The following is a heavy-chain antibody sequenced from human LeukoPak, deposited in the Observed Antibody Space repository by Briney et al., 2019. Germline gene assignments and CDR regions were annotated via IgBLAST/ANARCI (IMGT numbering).Heavy chain of an antibody. V-gene: IGHV3-23*01. Sequence: GGSLRLSCAASGFTFSSYGMSWVRQAPGKGLEWVSAISGSGGSTYYADSVKGRFTISRDNSKNTLYLQMNSLRAEDTAVYYCAKSHSTYYYGSGSQFDYWGQGTLVTVSS. CDR2: ISGSGGST. CDR3: AKSHSTYYYGSGSQFDY. D-gene: IGHD3-10*01. CDR1: GFTFSSYG. J-gene: IGHJ4*02.